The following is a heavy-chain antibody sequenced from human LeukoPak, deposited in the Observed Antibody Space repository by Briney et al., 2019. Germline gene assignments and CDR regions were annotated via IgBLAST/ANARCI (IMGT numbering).Heavy chain of an antibody. CDR1: GGSFSAYS. V-gene: IGHV4-34*01. CDR3: ARGPRSWGSGSWPRDYFFDH. Sequence: SETLSLTCSLSGGSFSAYSWSWIRQAPGKGLESFGEVKQEGITNYNPSLKSRISMSVEAPKNHFSLKLGSVTAADTAVYYCARGPRSWGSGSWPRDYFFDHWGQGTLVTVSS. CDR2: VKQEGIT. D-gene: IGHD6-13*01. J-gene: IGHJ4*02.